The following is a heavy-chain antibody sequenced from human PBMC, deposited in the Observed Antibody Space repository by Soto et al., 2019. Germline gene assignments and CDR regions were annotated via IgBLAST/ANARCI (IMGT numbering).Heavy chain of an antibody. V-gene: IGHV4-39*01. CDR1: GGSISSSSYY. CDR3: SSQYYDYVWGSYRPRWFDP. D-gene: IGHD3-16*02. CDR2: IYYSGST. J-gene: IGHJ5*02. Sequence: SETLSLTCTVSGGSISSSSYYWGWIRQPPGKGLEWIGSIYYSGSTYYNPSLKSRVTISVDTSKNQLSLKLSSVTAADTAVYYCSSQYYDYVWGSYRPRWFDPWGQGTLVTVSS.